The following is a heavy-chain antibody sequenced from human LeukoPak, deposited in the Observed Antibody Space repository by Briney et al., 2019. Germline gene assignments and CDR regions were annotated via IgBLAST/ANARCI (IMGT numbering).Heavy chain of an antibody. D-gene: IGHD3-10*01. V-gene: IGHV4-38-2*02. CDR3: ARRGYYGSGSPSDY. J-gene: IGHJ4*02. CDR1: GYSISSGYY. CDR2: IYHSGST. Sequence: SETLSLTCTVSGYSISSGYYWGWIRQPPGKGLEWIGSIYHSGSTYYNPSLKSRVTISVDTSKNQFSLKLSSVTAADTAVYYCARRGYYGSGSPSDYWGQGTLVTVSS.